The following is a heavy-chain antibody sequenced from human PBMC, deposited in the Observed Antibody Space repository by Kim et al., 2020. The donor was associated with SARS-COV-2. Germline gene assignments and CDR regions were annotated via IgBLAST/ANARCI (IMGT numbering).Heavy chain of an antibody. V-gene: IGHV4-61*07. CDR3: ARHTRIDFYGMDV. J-gene: IGHJ6*02. D-gene: IGHD2-15*01. Sequence: YNPSLKSRVTISVDTSKNQFSLKLSSVTAADTAVYYCARHTRIDFYGMDVWGQGTTVTVSS.